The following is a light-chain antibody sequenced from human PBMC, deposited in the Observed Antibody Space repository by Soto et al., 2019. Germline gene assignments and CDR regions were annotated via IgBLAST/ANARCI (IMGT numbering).Light chain of an antibody. CDR3: SSYTRRSTYV. Sequence: QSALTQPASLSGSPGQSLTISCTGTSSDVGGYNYVSWYQQHPGKAHKLMIYAVSNRPSGVSNRCSCSTSGNTAYLTISGLQAEYEADYYCSSYTRRSTYVFATGNKLTGL. CDR2: AVS. CDR1: SSDVGGYNY. J-gene: IGLJ1*01. V-gene: IGLV2-14*01.